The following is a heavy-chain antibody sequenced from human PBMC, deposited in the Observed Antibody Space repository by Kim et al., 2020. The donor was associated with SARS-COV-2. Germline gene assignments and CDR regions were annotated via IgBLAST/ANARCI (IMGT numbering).Heavy chain of an antibody. Sequence: SETLSLTCAVYGGSFSGYYWSWIRQPPGKGLEWIGEINHSGSTNYNPYLKSRVTISVNTSKNQFSLKLSSVTAADTAVYYCASCIAAAGPLGYWGQGTLVTVSS. D-gene: IGHD6-13*01. CDR2: INHSGST. J-gene: IGHJ4*02. V-gene: IGHV4-34*01. CDR3: ASCIAAAGPLGY. CDR1: GGSFSGYY.